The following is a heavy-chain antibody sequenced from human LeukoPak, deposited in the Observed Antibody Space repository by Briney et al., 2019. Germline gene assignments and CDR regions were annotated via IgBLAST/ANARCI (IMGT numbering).Heavy chain of an antibody. CDR3: ARGRIQLWLRYYYYMDV. D-gene: IGHD5-18*01. CDR2: INHSGST. Sequence: SETLSLTRAVYGGSFSGYYWSWIRQPPGKGLEWIGEINHSGSTNYNPSLKSRVTISVDTSKNQFSLKLSSVTAADTAVYYCARGRIQLWLRYYYYMDVWGKGTTVTVSS. V-gene: IGHV4-34*01. CDR1: GGSFSGYY. J-gene: IGHJ6*03.